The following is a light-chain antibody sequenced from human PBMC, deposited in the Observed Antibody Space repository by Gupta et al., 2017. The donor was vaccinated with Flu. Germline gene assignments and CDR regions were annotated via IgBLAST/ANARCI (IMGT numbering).Light chain of an antibody. CDR2: DVS. V-gene: IGLV2-14*03. J-gene: IGLJ1*01. CDR3: KSFASNSAYL. CDR1: TTDIGTYDH. Sequence: SVTISCIGSTTDIGTYDHVAWYQQSPGKAPNLIVFDVSHRPSGISDRFSGSKSGTTASLTISGLQPEDAADYYCKSFASNSAYLFGTGTKVTVL.